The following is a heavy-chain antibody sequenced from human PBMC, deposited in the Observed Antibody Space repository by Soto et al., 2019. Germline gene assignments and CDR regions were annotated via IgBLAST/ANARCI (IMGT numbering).Heavy chain of an antibody. CDR3: ARDGGYRGGDCPTTPYNWFDP. D-gene: IGHD2-21*02. J-gene: IGHJ5*02. CDR1: GYTFTSYD. Sequence: ASVKVSCKASGYTFTSYDINWVRQATGQGLEWMGWMNPNSGKTGYAQKFQGRVTMTTNESTSTAYMELSSLRSEDTAVYYCARDGGYRGGDCPTTPYNWFDPWGQGTLVTVSS. CDR2: MNPNSGKT. V-gene: IGHV1-8*01.